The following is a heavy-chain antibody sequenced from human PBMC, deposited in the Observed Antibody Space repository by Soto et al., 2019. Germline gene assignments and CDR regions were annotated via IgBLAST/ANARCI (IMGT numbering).Heavy chain of an antibody. J-gene: IGHJ4*02. CDR2: ISAYNGNT. V-gene: IGHV1-18*04. Sequence: RASVKVSCKASGYTFTSYGISWVRQAPGQGLEWMGWISAYNGNTNYAQKLQGRVTMTTDTSTSTAYMELRSLRSDDTAVYYCARGDWNQLESWFRHESVEYYFDYWGQGTLVTVSS. CDR1: GYTFTSYG. D-gene: IGHD1-1*01. CDR3: ARGDWNQLESWFRHESVEYYFDY.